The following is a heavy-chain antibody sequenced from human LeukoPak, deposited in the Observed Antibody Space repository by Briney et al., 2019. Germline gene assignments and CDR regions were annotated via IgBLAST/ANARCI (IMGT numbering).Heavy chain of an antibody. CDR2: IYHSGST. CDR3: ARENLRGSYYY. Sequence: PSETLSLTCTVSGYSISSGYYWGWIRPPPGKGLEWIGSIYHSGSTYYNPSLKSRVTISVDTSKNQFSLKLSSVTAADTAVYYCARENLRGSYYYWGQGTLVTVSS. V-gene: IGHV4-38-2*02. D-gene: IGHD1-26*01. J-gene: IGHJ4*02. CDR1: GYSISSGYY.